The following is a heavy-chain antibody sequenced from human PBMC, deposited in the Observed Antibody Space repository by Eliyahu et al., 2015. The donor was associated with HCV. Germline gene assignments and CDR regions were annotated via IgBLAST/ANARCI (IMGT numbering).Heavy chain of an antibody. CDR1: GGSISSSSYY. D-gene: IGHD2-15*01. J-gene: IGHJ6*02. CDR3: AREVVVVAATPSWYYGMDV. V-gene: IGHV4-39*02. CDR2: IYYSGST. Sequence: QLQLQESGPGLVKPSETLSLTCTVSGGSISSSSYYWGWIRQPPGKGLEWIGSIYYSGSTYYNPSLKSRVTISVDTSKNQFSLKLSSVTAADTAVYYCAREVVVVAATPSWYYGMDVWGQGTTVTVSS.